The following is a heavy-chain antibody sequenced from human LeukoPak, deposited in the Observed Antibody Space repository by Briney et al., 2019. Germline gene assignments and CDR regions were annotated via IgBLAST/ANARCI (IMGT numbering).Heavy chain of an antibody. D-gene: IGHD2-15*01. CDR1: GYTFTSYG. Sequence: GASVKVSCKASGYTFTSYGISWVRQAPGQGLEWMGWISGYNDNPRYAQTLQGRVTMTADTSTSTAYMELRSLRSDDTAVYYCARDRYCSGGSCYDCLDPWGQGTLVTVSS. V-gene: IGHV1-18*01. J-gene: IGHJ5*02. CDR2: ISGYNDNP. CDR3: ARDRYCSGGSCYDCLDP.